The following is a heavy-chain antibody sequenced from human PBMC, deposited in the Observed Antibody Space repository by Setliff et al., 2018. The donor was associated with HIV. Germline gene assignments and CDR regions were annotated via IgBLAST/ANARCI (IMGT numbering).Heavy chain of an antibody. CDR1: GDTFSNYA. J-gene: IGHJ3*02. V-gene: IGHV1-69*06. D-gene: IGHD2-21*01. CDR2: IIPIFGTA. Sequence: GASVKVSCKASGDTFSNYAISWVRQAPGQGLEWMGGIIPIFGTANYAQKFEGRVTITADKSTSTAYMEVNSLRFEDTAVYYCARVLHCSGDCYTDAFDIWGQGTMGTVSS. CDR3: ARVLHCSGDCYTDAFDI.